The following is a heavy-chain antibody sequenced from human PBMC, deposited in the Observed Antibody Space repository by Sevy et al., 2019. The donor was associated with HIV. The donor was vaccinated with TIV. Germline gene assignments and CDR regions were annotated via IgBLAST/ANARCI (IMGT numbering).Heavy chain of an antibody. CDR2: ISSRNTYI. V-gene: IGHV3-21*01. CDR1: GVNFNSYS. J-gene: IGHJ4*02. CDR3: ATGPEAYYYDTAGYFDY. D-gene: IGHD3-22*01. Sequence: GGSLRLSCVTSGVNFNSYSMNWVRQAPGKGLEWVSSISSRNTYIYYADSVKGRFTNSRDNARNSVSLQMNSLRAEDTAIYYCATGPEAYYYDTAGYFDYWGQGTLVTVSS.